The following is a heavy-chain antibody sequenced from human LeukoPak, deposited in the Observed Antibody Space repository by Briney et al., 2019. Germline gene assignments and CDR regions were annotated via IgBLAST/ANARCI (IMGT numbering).Heavy chain of an antibody. V-gene: IGHV3-15*01. CDR2: IKSKTDGGTT. CDR1: GFTFSNAC. J-gene: IGHJ4*02. CDR3: TTRTKYNWNYDPYFDY. Sequence: PGGALRLSCAASGFTFSNACMTWVRQAPGKGLEWVGRIKSKTDGGTTDYAAPVKGRFTISRDDSKNTLYLQMNSLKTEDTAVYYCTTRTKYNWNYDPYFDYWGQGTLVTVSS. D-gene: IGHD1-7*01.